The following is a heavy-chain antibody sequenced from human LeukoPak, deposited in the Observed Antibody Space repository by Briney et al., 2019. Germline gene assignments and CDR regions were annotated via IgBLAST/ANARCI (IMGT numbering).Heavy chain of an antibody. CDR2: ISGSGGTT. D-gene: IGHD3-3*01. Sequence: GGSLRLSCAASGFTFSNAWMSWVRQAPGKGLEWVSAISGSGGTTYYADSVKGRFTISRGNSKNTLHPQMNSLRAEDTAVYYCAKASTTLYYDFWSGYPSRYWGQGALVTVSS. V-gene: IGHV3-23*01. CDR1: GFTFSNAW. J-gene: IGHJ4*02. CDR3: AKASTTLYYDFWSGYPSRY.